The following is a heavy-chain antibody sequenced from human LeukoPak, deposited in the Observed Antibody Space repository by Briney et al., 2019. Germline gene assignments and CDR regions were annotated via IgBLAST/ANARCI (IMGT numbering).Heavy chain of an antibody. D-gene: IGHD3-22*01. CDR3: ASQRQGAYYDSTGYPNDAFDI. Sequence: GGSLRLSCAASGFTFSSYSMNWVRQAPGKGLEWVSGISGSGGNTYYADSVKGRFTISRDNSKNTLYLQMNSLRAEDTAVYYCASQRQGAYYDSTGYPNDAFDIWGQGTMVTVSS. CDR2: ISGSGGNT. CDR1: GFTFSSYS. J-gene: IGHJ3*02. V-gene: IGHV3-23*01.